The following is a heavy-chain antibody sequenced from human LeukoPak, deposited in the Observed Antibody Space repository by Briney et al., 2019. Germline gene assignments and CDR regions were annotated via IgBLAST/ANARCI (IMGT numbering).Heavy chain of an antibody. CDR3: ARSGVLLYSEFDY. CDR1: GYTFTGYH. CDR2: INPNGGST. D-gene: IGHD3-10*02. V-gene: IGHV1-46*01. Sequence: ASVKVSCKASGYTFTGYHMHWVRQAPGQGLEWMGLINPNGGSTSFAQKFQGRVTMTRDTSTSTVYMELSSLTSEDTAVYYCARSGVLLYSEFDYWGQGTLVTVSS. J-gene: IGHJ4*02.